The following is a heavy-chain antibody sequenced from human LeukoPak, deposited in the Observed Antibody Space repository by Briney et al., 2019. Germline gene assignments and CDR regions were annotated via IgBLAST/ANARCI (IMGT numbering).Heavy chain of an antibody. CDR1: GFTFSNSW. CDR3: ARVPPVNRDTSAYRPLDY. D-gene: IGHD3-22*01. V-gene: IGHV3-7*01. Sequence: PGGSLRLSCAVSGFTFSNSWMNWIRQAPGKGLEWVANIKEDGTEEDYLDSVKGRFTISRDNAQNSLYLQMNSLRAEDTAVYYCARVPPVNRDTSAYRPLDYWGQGTLVTVSS. J-gene: IGHJ4*02. CDR2: IKEDGTEE.